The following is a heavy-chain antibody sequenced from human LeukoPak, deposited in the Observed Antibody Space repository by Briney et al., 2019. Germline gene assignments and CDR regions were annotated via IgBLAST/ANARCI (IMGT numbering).Heavy chain of an antibody. Sequence: SEALSLTCTVSGGSISSGGYYWSWTRQHPGKGLEWIGYIYYSGSTYYNPSLKSRVTISVDTSKNQFSLKLSSVTDADTAVYYCARVARGIAAAGKMLAFDIWGQGTMVTVSS. J-gene: IGHJ3*02. V-gene: IGHV4-31*03. CDR2: IYYSGST. CDR3: ARVARGIAAAGKMLAFDI. CDR1: GGSISSGGYY. D-gene: IGHD6-13*01.